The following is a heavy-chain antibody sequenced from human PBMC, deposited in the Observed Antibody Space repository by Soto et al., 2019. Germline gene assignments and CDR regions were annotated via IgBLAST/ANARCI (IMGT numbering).Heavy chain of an antibody. CDR3: ARDFIVVVPAAIRSSFYYGMDV. J-gene: IGHJ6*02. Sequence: TGGSLRLSCAASGFTFSSYSMNWVRQAPGKGLEWVSYISSSSSTIYYADSVKGRFTISRDNAKNSLYLQMNSLRDEDTAVYYCARDFIVVVPAAIRSSFYYGMDVWGQGTTVTVSS. CDR1: GFTFSSYS. D-gene: IGHD2-2*02. CDR2: ISSSSSTI. V-gene: IGHV3-48*02.